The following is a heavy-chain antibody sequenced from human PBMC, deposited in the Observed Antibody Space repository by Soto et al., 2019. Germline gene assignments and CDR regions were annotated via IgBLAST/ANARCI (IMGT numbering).Heavy chain of an antibody. CDR2: IYRTGST. V-gene: IGHV4-4*02. J-gene: IGHJ4*02. D-gene: IGHD1-7*01. Sequence: QVQLQESGPGLVKPSGTLSLTCAVSGGSFTSNNWWTWVRQHPGQGLEWIGEIYRTGSTNYNPSLKSRVTISLAMSENQFSLKVTSLTAADTAVYYCASRDPGTSVDYWGQGTLVTVSS. CDR1: GGSFTSNNW. CDR3: ASRDPGTSVDY.